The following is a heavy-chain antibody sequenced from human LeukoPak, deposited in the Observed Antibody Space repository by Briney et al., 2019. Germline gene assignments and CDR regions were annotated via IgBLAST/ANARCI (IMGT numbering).Heavy chain of an antibody. CDR3: AREGGGFDY. V-gene: IGHV4-59*01. CDR2: IYYSGST. Sequence: PSETLSLTCTVSGGSISSYFWSWIRQPPGKGLEWIGYIYYSGSTNYNPSLKSRVTISVDTSKNQFSLKLSSVTAADTAVYYCAREGGGFDYWGQGTLATVSS. D-gene: IGHD3-16*01. CDR1: GGSISSYF. J-gene: IGHJ4*02.